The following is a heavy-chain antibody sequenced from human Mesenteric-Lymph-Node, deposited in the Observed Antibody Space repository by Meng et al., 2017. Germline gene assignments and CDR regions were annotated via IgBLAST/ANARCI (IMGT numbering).Heavy chain of an antibody. Sequence: ASVKVSCKASGYTFTGYYMHWVRQAPGQGLEWMGRINPKSGGTDYAQKFQGRATMTRDTSISAAYMELSSLRSEDTAVYYCARGDGYNANKYYFDYWGQGTLVTVSS. V-gene: IGHV1-2*06. CDR3: ARGDGYNANKYYFDY. J-gene: IGHJ4*02. CDR2: INPKSGGT. D-gene: IGHD5-24*01. CDR1: GYTFTGYY.